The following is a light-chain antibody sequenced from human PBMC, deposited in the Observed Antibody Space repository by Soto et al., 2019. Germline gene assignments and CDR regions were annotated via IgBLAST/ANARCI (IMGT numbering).Light chain of an antibody. CDR2: DAS. J-gene: IGKJ5*01. V-gene: IGKV1-5*01. Sequence: DVQMTQPGSTLSASVGDRVTITCRASQSISDWLAWYQQKPGKAPKLLIYDASSLESGVPSTFSGSGSGTEFTLTISSLQPDDFATYYCQHYNSYPIPFGQGARLEIK. CDR1: QSISDW. CDR3: QHYNSYPIP.